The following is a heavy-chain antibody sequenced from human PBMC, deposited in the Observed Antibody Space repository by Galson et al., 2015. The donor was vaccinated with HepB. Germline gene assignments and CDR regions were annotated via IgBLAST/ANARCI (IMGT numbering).Heavy chain of an antibody. CDR3: AREGIQLSSPSYYYYYGMDV. V-gene: IGHV1-18*04. Sequence: SVKVSCKASGYTFTSYGMNWVRQAPGQGLEWMGWISVYNGNTYNAQKFQGRVTMTIDTSTSTAYMELRSLRSDDTAVYYCAREGIQLSSPSYYYYYGMDVWGQGTTVTVSS. CDR1: GYTFTSYG. CDR2: ISVYNGNT. D-gene: IGHD5-18*01. J-gene: IGHJ6*02.